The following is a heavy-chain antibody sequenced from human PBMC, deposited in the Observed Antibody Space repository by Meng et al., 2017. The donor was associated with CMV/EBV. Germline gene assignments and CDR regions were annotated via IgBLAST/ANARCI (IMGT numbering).Heavy chain of an antibody. Sequence: GSLRLSCAVYGTSFSDYSWTWIRQPPGKGLEWIGQINHRGDTNYNPSLKSRLTMSVDTSKDQFSLKLSSLTAADTAVYYCVGEVDYWGQGTPVTVSS. CDR3: VGEVDY. V-gene: IGHV4-34*01. CDR1: GTSFSDYS. CDR2: INHRGDT. J-gene: IGHJ4*02.